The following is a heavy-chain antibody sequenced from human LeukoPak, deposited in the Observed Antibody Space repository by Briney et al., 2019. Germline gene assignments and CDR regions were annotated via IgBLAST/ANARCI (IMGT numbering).Heavy chain of an antibody. D-gene: IGHD2-2*01. CDR1: GYICSGYY. J-gene: IGHJ5*02. CDR2: INPNRGGT. CDR3: AKEGCSSISCYWFDP. V-gene: IGHV1-2*02. Sequence: ASVKASCKASGYICSGYYMHWVRQAPGLGLEWMGWINPNRGGTNYAQKFLDSVTMTRDTSTKTAYMELTRLRSADTAAYYAAKEGCSSISCYWFDPWGQGNLVTVSS.